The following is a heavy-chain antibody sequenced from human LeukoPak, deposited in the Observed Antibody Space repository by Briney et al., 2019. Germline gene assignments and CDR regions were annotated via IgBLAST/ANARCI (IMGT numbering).Heavy chain of an antibody. D-gene: IGHD3-22*01. V-gene: IGHV3-48*02. Sequence: GGSLRLSCAASGSTFSTYTMNWVRQAPGKGLEWVSHISSTSTTIYYADSVKGRFTISRDNAKNSLYLQMNSLRDEDTAVYYCARMTSYYYPIWGQGTMVTVSS. CDR1: GSTFSTYT. J-gene: IGHJ3*02. CDR2: ISSTSTTI. CDR3: ARMTSYYYPI.